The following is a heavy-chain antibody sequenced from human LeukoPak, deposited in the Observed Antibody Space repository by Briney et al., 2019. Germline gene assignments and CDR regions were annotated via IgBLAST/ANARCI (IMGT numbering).Heavy chain of an antibody. J-gene: IGHJ4*02. CDR3: ATSLAGDYYDSSGYSH. V-gene: IGHV1-69*05. D-gene: IGHD3-22*01. Sequence: VASVKVSCKASGGTFSSYAISWVRQAPGQGLEWMGRIIPIFGTANYAQKFQGRVTITTDESTSTAYMELSSLRSEDTAVYYCATSLAGDYYDSSGYSHWGQGTLVTVSS. CDR1: GGTFSSYA. CDR2: IIPIFGTA.